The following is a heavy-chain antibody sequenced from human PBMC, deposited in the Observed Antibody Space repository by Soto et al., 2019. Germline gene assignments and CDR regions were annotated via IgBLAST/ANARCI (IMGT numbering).Heavy chain of an antibody. CDR1: GFTFSPYA. J-gene: IGHJ3*02. CDR2: ISSSGDST. D-gene: IGHD1-7*01. CDR3: AKDPNGNYVAVLDM. Sequence: GGSLRLSCVASGFTFSPYAMSWIRQAPGKGLEWVSGISSSGDSTYYADSVKGRFTISRDNSKNMLYLQMSSLRADDTALYYCAKDPNGNYVAVLDMRGHGTMVPVSS. V-gene: IGHV3-23*01.